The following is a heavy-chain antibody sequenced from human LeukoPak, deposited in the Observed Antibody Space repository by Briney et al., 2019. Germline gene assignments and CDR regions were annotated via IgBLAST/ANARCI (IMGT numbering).Heavy chain of an antibody. V-gene: IGHV3-23*01. Sequence: GGSLRLSCAASGFTVSSNYMSWVRQAPGKGLEWASAISGSGGSTYYADSVKGRFTISRDNSKNTLYLQMNSLRAEDTAVYYCAKRDTAMVLLVVVAATTPYGMDVWGQGTTVTVSS. J-gene: IGHJ6*02. CDR2: ISGSGGST. D-gene: IGHD2-15*01. CDR3: AKRDTAMVLLVVVAATTPYGMDV. CDR1: GFTVSSNY.